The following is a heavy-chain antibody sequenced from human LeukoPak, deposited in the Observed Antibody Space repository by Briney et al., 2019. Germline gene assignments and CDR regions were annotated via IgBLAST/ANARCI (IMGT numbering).Heavy chain of an antibody. CDR3: ARDPIAAGWAYYFDY. CDR2: IYYSGST. V-gene: IGHV4-39*07. CDR1: GGSISSSSYY. D-gene: IGHD6-13*01. J-gene: IGHJ4*02. Sequence: SETLSLTCTVSGGSISSSSYYWGWIRQPPGKGLECIGSIYYSGSTYYNPSLKSRVTISVDTSKNQFSLKLSSVTAADTAVYYCARDPIAAGWAYYFDYWGQGTLVTVSS.